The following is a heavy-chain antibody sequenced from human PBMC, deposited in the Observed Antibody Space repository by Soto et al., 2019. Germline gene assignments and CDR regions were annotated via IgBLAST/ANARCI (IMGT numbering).Heavy chain of an antibody. D-gene: IGHD3-10*01. V-gene: IGHV1-18*01. CDR1: GYTFTSYG. Sequence: GASVKVSCKASGYTFTSYGISWVRQAPGQGLEWMGWISAYNGNTNYAQKFQGRVTMTRNTSISTAYMELSSLRSEDTAVYYCARGQITMVRGVIKRDYYYYMDVWGKGTTVTVSS. CDR3: ARGQITMVRGVIKRDYYYYMDV. J-gene: IGHJ6*03. CDR2: ISAYNGNT.